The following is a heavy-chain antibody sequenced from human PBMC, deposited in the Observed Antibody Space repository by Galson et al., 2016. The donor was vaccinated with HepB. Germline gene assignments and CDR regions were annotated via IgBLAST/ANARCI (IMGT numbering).Heavy chain of an antibody. J-gene: IGHJ4*02. CDR2: ITPSTGAT. V-gene: IGHV1-46*04. Sequence: SVKVSCKASGYTFGGYHIHWVRQAPDQGLEWVGIITPSTGATSYAQKLRGRVTMTRDTSATKVYMELSRLGSEETAIYFCAGETSATQYFDYWGQGALVTVSS. CDR1: GYTFGGYH. CDR3: AGETSATQYFDY.